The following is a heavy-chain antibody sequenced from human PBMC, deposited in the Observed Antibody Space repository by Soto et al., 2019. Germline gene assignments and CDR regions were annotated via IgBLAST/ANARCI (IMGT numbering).Heavy chain of an antibody. D-gene: IGHD3-16*01. CDR3: AGYPNDYVWGSYGAVDFQH. CDR1: GGTFSSYA. J-gene: IGHJ1*01. V-gene: IGHV1-69*01. CDR2: IIPIFGTA. Sequence: QVQLVQSGAEVKKPGSSVKVSCKASGGTFSSYAISWVRQAPGQGLEWMGGIIPIFGTANYAQKFQGRVTITADESTSRAYMELSSLRSEDTAVYYCAGYPNDYVWGSYGAVDFQHWGQGTLVTVSS.